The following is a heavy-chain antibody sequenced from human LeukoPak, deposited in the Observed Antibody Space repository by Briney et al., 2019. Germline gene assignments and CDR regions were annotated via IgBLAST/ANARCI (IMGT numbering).Heavy chain of an antibody. D-gene: IGHD4-11*01. Sequence: GGSLRLSWAASGFTFSSYEMNWGRQAPRKGLEWGSVITSSVNTMYYADSVKGRFTISRDNAKNSLYLQMNSLRADDTAVYYCARLRSKYWFDPWGQGTLVTVSS. CDR2: ITSSVNTM. CDR1: GFTFSSYE. V-gene: IGHV3-48*03. CDR3: ARLRSKYWFDP. J-gene: IGHJ5*02.